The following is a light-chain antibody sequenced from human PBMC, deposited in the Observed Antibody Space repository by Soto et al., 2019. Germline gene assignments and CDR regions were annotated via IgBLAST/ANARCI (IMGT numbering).Light chain of an antibody. CDR1: SSNIGNNY. CDR2: ENN. CDR3: GTWDSSLSVRV. Sequence: QSVLTQPPSVSAAPGQKVTISCSGSSSNIGNNYVSWYQQLPGTAPKLLIYENNKRPSGIPDRFSGSKSGTSATLGITGLQTGDEADDYCGTWDSSLSVRVFGTGTKLTVL. V-gene: IGLV1-51*02. J-gene: IGLJ1*01.